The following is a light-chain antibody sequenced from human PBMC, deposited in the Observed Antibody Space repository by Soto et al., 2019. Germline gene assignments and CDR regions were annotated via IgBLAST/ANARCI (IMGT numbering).Light chain of an antibody. CDR2: GAS. CDR3: QQSTKWPPSNT. Sequence: EIVMTLSPATLSVSPGEKATLSCRASQSVSNNLAWFQQKPGQVPRLLIYGASSRATGIPDRFSGSGSGTDFTLTVRSLEPEDFAVYYCQQSTKWPPSNTFGQGTRLEIK. J-gene: IGKJ5*01. V-gene: IGKV3D-15*01. CDR1: QSVSNN.